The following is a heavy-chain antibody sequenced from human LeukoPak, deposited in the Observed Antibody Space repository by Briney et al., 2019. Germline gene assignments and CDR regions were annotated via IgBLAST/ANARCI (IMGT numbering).Heavy chain of an antibody. CDR3: ASSEDMVRGVIAHYGMDV. CDR2: IYYSGST. V-gene: IGHV4-39*01. J-gene: IGHJ6*02. Sequence: SETLSLTCTVSGGSISSSSYYWGWIRQPPGKGPEWIGSIYYSGSTYYNPTLKRRVTISVDTSKKQFSLKLSSVTAADPAVYYCASSEDMVRGVIAHYGMDVWGQGTTVTVSS. D-gene: IGHD3-10*01. CDR1: GGSISSSSYY.